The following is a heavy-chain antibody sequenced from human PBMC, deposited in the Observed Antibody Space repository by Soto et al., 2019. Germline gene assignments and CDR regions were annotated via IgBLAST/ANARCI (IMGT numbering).Heavy chain of an antibody. V-gene: IGHV4-61*01. CDR1: GGPLSSGSYY. Sequence: SETLSLTCTVSGGPLSSGSYYWSWIRQSPGQGLEWIGYIYYSGTTKYNPSLKSRVSISVDTSKNQFSLRLTSLSAADTAVYYCARDQLLEGYGMDVWGQGTTVTVSS. CDR3: ARDQLLEGYGMDV. J-gene: IGHJ6*02. CDR2: IYYSGTT. D-gene: IGHD6-6*01.